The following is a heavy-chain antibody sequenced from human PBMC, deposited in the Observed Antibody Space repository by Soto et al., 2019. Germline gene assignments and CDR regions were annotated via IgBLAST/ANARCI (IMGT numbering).Heavy chain of an antibody. J-gene: IGHJ5*02. D-gene: IGHD3-10*01. CDR1: GFTFSSYA. CDR3: AKETSYYGSGSYYNPSWFDP. CDR2: ISGSGGST. V-gene: IGHV3-23*01. Sequence: EVQLLESGGGLVQPGGSLRLSCAASGFTFSSYAMSWVRQAPGKGLEWVSAISGSGGSTYYADSVKGRFTISRDNSKNALYLQMNSLRAEDTAVYYCAKETSYYGSGSYYNPSWFDPWGQGTLVTVSS.